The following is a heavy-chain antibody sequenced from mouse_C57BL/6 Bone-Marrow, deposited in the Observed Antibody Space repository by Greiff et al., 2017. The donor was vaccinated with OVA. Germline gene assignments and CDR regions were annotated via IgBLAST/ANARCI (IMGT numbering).Heavy chain of an antibody. D-gene: IGHD2-2*01. J-gene: IGHJ2*01. CDR2: IDPSDSYT. V-gene: IGHV1-69*01. CDR1: GYTFTSYW. Sequence: QVQLQQSGAELVMPGASVKLSCKASGYTFTSYWMHWVKQRPGQGLEWIGEIDPSDSYTNYNQKFKGKSTLTVDKSSSTAYMQLSSLTSEDSAVYYCARGYLYYFDYWGQGTTLTVSS. CDR3: ARGYLYYFDY.